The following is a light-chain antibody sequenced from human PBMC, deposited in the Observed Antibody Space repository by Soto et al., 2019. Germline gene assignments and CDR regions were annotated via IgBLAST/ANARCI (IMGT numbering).Light chain of an antibody. Sequence: EIVLTQSPGTLSVSPGERATLSCRASQTVAKNYVAWYQQKPGQAPKFLIYGASSRATGIPDRFSGSGSETDFTLTISRLEPEDFAVYYCHQYASSPRTFGQGTKVEI. CDR1: QTVAKNY. J-gene: IGKJ1*01. CDR3: HQYASSPRT. CDR2: GAS. V-gene: IGKV3-20*01.